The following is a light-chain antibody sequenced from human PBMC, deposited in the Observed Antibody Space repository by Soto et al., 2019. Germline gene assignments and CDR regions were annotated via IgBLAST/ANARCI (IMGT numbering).Light chain of an antibody. CDR3: QQRSNWPPT. J-gene: IGKJ1*01. Sequence: EIVLSQSPGTLSLSPGERATLSCRASQSVSSNSLAWYHQKPGQPPRLLIYGASSRATGIPDRFSGSGSGTEFTLTISSLEPEDFAVYYCQQRSNWPPTFGQGTKVDIK. V-gene: IGKV3D-20*02. CDR1: QSVSSNS. CDR2: GAS.